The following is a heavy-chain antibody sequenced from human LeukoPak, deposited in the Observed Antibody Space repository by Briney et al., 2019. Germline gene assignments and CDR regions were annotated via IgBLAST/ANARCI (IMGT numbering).Heavy chain of an antibody. D-gene: IGHD3-16*01. J-gene: IGHJ4*02. V-gene: IGHV3-23*01. CDR2: ISGSGGDV. CDR3: ARGGRITDY. Sequence: GGSLRLSCAASGFSFSNYAMTWVRQVPEKGLEWVSSISGSGGDVFYADSVKGRFTISRDNSKNTLFLQMNSLRAEDTALYYCARGGRITDYWGQGTLVTVSS. CDR1: GFSFSNYA.